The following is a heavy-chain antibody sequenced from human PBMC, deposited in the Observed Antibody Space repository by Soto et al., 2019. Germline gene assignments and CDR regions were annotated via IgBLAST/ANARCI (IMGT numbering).Heavy chain of an antibody. D-gene: IGHD2-15*01. J-gene: IGHJ5*02. CDR3: ATGRFGNCSGGSCYSNNWFDP. V-gene: IGHV1-24*01. Sequence: ASVKVSCKVSGYTLTELSMHWVRQAPGKGLEWMGGFDPEDGETIYAQKFQGRVTMTEDTSTDTAYMELSSLRSEDTAVYYCATGRFGNCSGGSCYSNNWFDPWGQGTLVTVSS. CDR2: FDPEDGET. CDR1: GYTLTELS.